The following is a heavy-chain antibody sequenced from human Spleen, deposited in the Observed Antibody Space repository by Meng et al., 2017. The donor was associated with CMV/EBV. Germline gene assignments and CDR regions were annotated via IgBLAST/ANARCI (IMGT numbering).Heavy chain of an antibody. D-gene: IGHD2-2*02. J-gene: IGHJ6*02. Sequence: GESLKISCAASGFIFSSYSMNWVRQAPGKGLEWVSFISSSGSYIYYADSMKGRFTISRDNAKNSLYLQINSLRAEDTAMYYCARDRECSSTSRDIGDRYYYYGMDVWGQGTTVTVSS. CDR1: GFIFSSYS. V-gene: IGHV3-21*01. CDR3: ARDRECSSTSRDIGDRYYYYGMDV. CDR2: ISSSGSYI.